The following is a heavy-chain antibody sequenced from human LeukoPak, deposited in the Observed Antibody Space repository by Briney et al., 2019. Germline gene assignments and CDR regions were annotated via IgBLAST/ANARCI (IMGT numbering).Heavy chain of an antibody. CDR2: IYYRGNT. J-gene: IGHJ4*02. D-gene: IGHD3-16*02. CDR3: ARDRSFTFGGVIVLDY. Sequence: SETLSLTCTVSGGSISTYYWSWLRQPPGKGLEWIGYIYYRGNTNYNPSLQSRVSISVDTSKNQFSLKLSSVTAADTAVYYCARDRSFTFGGVIVLDYWGQGTLVTVSS. V-gene: IGHV4-59*12. CDR1: GGSISTYY.